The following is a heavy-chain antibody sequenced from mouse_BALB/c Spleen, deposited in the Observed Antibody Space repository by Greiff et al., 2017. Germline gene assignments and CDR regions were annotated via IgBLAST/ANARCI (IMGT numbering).Heavy chain of an antibody. V-gene: IGHV1-4*01. Sequence: VQLVESGAELARPGASVKMSCKASGYTFTSYTMHWVKQRPGQGLEWIGYINPSSGYTNYNQKFKDKATLTADKSSSTAYMQLSSLTSEDSAVYYCARTVITTVVASFDYWGQGTTLTVSS. CDR3: ARTVITTVVASFDY. D-gene: IGHD1-1*01. CDR1: GYTFTSYT. J-gene: IGHJ2*01. CDR2: INPSSGYT.